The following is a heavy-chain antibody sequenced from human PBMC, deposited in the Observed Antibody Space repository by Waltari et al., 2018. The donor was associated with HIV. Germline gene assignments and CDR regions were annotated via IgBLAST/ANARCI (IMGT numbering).Heavy chain of an antibody. Sequence: EVQLVKSGGGLVQPGGSLRLSCAASGFTFSSYWMHWVRQVPGKGLVWVSRINSDGSSTTYADSVKGRFTISRDNAKSTLYLQMNSLRDEDTAVYYCARTFTVATISPLLHWGQGTLVTVSS. CDR3: ARTFTVATISPLLH. CDR2: INSDGSST. CDR1: GFTFSSYW. V-gene: IGHV3-74*01. D-gene: IGHD5-12*01. J-gene: IGHJ4*02.